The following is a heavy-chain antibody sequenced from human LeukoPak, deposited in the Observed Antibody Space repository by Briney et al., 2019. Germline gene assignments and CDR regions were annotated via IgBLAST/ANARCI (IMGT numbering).Heavy chain of an antibody. Sequence: GGSLRLSCAASGFTFSSAWMSWVRQAPGKGLEWVGRIKSKTDGGTTDCAAPVKGRFTISRDDSKHTLYLQMNSLKTEDTAVYYCTTNSGGVPAGIWDYWGQGTLVTVSS. CDR1: GFTFSSAW. D-gene: IGHD2-2*01. V-gene: IGHV3-15*01. J-gene: IGHJ4*02. CDR3: TTNSGGVPAGIWDY. CDR2: IKSKTDGGTT.